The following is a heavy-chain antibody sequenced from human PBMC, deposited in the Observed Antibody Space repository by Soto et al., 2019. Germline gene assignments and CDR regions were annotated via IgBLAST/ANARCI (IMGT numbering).Heavy chain of an antibody. J-gene: IGHJ3*02. D-gene: IGHD2-8*01. V-gene: IGHV4-39*01. CDR1: GGSLSNGGYY. Sequence: SEILFLTYTVSGGSLSNGGYYRNWIRQHPGKGLEWIGSIYYSGSTYYNPSLKSRVTISVDTSKNQFSLKLSSVTAADMAVYYCARRGYYAISAFDIWRQGTMDTVSS. CDR2: IYYSGST. CDR3: ARRGYYAISAFDI.